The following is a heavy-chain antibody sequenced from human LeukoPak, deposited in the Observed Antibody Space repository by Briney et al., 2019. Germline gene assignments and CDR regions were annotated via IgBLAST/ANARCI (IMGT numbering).Heavy chain of an antibody. Sequence: GGSLRLSCAASGFTFSSYGMHWVRQAPGKGLEWVAVISYDGSNKYYADSVKGRFTISRDNYKNTLYLQMNSLRAEDTAVYYCAKGITYYYGSGTPGGSEYWGQGTLVTVSS. V-gene: IGHV3-30*18. CDR3: AKGITYYYGSGTPGGSEY. CDR1: GFTFSSYG. D-gene: IGHD3-10*01. J-gene: IGHJ4*02. CDR2: ISYDGSNK.